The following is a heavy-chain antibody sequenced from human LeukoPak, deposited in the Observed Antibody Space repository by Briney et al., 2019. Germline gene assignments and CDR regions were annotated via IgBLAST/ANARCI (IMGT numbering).Heavy chain of an antibody. Sequence: GGSLRLSCAASGFTFSDYSMNWVRQAPGKGVEGVSYISSSGSTIYYADSVKGRFTISRDNAKISLYLQMDSLRAEDTAVYYCARDPVCSGGSCHADYYYGMDVWGQGTTVTVSS. J-gene: IGHJ6*02. V-gene: IGHV3-48*04. CDR1: GFTFSDYS. CDR2: ISSSGSTI. D-gene: IGHD2-15*01. CDR3: ARDPVCSGGSCHADYYYGMDV.